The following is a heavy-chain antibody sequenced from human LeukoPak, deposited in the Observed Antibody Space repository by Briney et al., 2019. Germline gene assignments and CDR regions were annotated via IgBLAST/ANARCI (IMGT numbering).Heavy chain of an antibody. CDR2: INPSGGST. CDR3: ARAFLGYCSGGSCYGRGKTYYYYYMDV. V-gene: IGHV1-46*03. CDR1: GYTFTSYY. Sequence: GASVKVSCKASGYTFTSYYMHWVRQAPGQGLEWMGIINPSGGSTSYAQKFQGRVTMTRDTSTSTVYMELSSLRSEDTAVYYCARAFLGYCSGGSCYGRGKTYYYYYMDVWGKGTTVTVSS. J-gene: IGHJ6*03. D-gene: IGHD2-15*01.